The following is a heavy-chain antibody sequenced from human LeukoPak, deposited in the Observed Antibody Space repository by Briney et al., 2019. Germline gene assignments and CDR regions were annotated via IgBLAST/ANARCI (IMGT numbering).Heavy chain of an antibody. CDR3: ARSRGYYYYMDV. V-gene: IGHV1-8*01. CDR1: GYTFTSYD. J-gene: IGHJ6*03. CDR2: MNPNSGNT. Sequence: ASVKVSCKASGYTFTSYDINWVRQATGQGLEWMGWMNPNSGNTGYAQKFQGRVTMTRNTSTSTAYMELSSLRSEDTAVYYCARSRGYYYYMDVWGKGTTVTVSS. D-gene: IGHD3-10*01.